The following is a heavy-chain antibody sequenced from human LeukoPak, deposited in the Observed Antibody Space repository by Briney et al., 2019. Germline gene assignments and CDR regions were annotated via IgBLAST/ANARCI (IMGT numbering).Heavy chain of an antibody. CDR2: INPSGGST. CDR3: ARAAITRDGYNSALDY. Sequence: ASVKVSCKASGYTFTNYYMHWVRQAPGQGLEWMGIINPSGGSTSYAQKFQGRVTMTRDTSTSTVYMELSSLRSEDTAVYYCARAAITRDGYNSALDYWGQGTLVTVSS. CDR1: GYTFTNYY. J-gene: IGHJ4*02. D-gene: IGHD5-24*01. V-gene: IGHV1-46*01.